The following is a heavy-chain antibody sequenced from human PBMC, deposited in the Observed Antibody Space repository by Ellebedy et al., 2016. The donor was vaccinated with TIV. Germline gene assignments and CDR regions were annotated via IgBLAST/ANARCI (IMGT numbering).Heavy chain of an antibody. Sequence: GESLKISCAASGFTFSSFGMYWLRQAPGKGLEWVAVISYDESHQYYADSVKGRFTISRDNSKNTVSLQMNSLRAEDTAVYYCAGGELLSLFDYWGQGTLVTVPS. D-gene: IGHD3-10*01. V-gene: IGHV3-30*03. CDR3: AGGELLSLFDY. J-gene: IGHJ4*02. CDR2: ISYDESHQ. CDR1: GFTFSSFG.